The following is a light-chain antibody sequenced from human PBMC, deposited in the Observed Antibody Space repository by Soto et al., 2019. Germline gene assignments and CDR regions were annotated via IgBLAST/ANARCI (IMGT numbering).Light chain of an antibody. V-gene: IGLV2-14*01. CDR2: GVT. Sequence: LTQPASVSGSPRQSITISCTGTGSDVGGYNYVSWYQQHPGKAPKLIIYGVTNRPSVVTNRSSGSKSGNTASLTISGLQAEDEADYYCSSYTSSSTPVFGTGTKVTVL. CDR3: SSYTSSSTPV. J-gene: IGLJ1*01. CDR1: GSDVGGYNY.